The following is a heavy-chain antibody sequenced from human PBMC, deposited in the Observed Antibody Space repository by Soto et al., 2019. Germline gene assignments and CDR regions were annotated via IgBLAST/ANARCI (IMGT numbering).Heavy chain of an antibody. D-gene: IGHD3-9*01. CDR3: AKGADILTGFDY. CDR1: GFTFSKYA. V-gene: IGHV3-23*01. J-gene: IGHJ4*02. Sequence: GGSLRLSCAASGFTFSKYAMSWVRQAPGQGLEWVSTVTSDDTTYYTDSVKGQFSISRDNSKNTLFLQMNSLRAEDTALYYCAKGADILTGFDYWGQGALVTVSS. CDR2: VTSDDTT.